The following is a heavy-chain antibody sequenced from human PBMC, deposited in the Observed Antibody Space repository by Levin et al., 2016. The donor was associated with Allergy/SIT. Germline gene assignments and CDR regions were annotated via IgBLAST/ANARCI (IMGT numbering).Heavy chain of an antibody. CDR2: ISGSGGST. CDR1: GFTFSSYA. Sequence: GESLKISCAASGFTFSSYAMSWVRQAPGKGLEWVSAISGSGGSTYYADSVKGRFTISRDNSKNTLYLQMNSLRAEDTAVYYCAKVFYGDLLQYDYWGQGTLVTVSS. D-gene: IGHD4-17*01. V-gene: IGHV3-23*01. CDR3: AKVFYGDLLQYDY. J-gene: IGHJ4*02.